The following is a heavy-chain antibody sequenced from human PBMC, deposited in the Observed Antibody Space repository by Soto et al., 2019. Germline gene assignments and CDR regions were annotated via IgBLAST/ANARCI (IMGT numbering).Heavy chain of an antibody. Sequence: SETLSLTCTVSGGSIRSGGYYWSWIRQHPGKGLERIGYKHKNGSTYYNPSLKSRVTISVDTSKNQFSLKLSSVTAADTAVYYCATELTAAGIGSWGQGTLVTVSS. CDR2: KHKNGST. V-gene: IGHV4-31*03. D-gene: IGHD6-13*01. CDR3: ATELTAAGIGS. CDR1: GGSIRSGGYY. J-gene: IGHJ4*02.